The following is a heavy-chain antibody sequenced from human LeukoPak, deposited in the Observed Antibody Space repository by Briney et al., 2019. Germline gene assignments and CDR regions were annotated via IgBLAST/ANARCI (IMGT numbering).Heavy chain of an antibody. D-gene: IGHD3-3*01. CDR3: ARDRYNGDYDFWSPFDY. CDR2: ISAYTGNT. J-gene: IGHJ4*02. Sequence: ASVKVSCKASGYTFTSYGISSVRQAPGQGLEWMGWISAYTGNTNYAQKLQARVTMTTDTSTSTAHMELRSLRSEDTPVYYCARDRYNGDYDFWSPFDYWGQGTLVTVSS. V-gene: IGHV1-18*01. CDR1: GYTFTSYG.